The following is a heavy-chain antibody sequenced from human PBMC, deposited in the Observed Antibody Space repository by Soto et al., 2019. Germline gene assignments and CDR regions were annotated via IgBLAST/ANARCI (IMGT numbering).Heavy chain of an antibody. CDR3: ARLEGLPMVRGVISYYYYYGMDV. Sequence: SETLSLTCAVYGGSFSGYYWSWIRQPPGKGLEWIVEINHSGSTNYTPSLKSRVTISVDTSKNQFSLKLSSVTAADTAVYYCARLEGLPMVRGVISYYYYYGMDVWGQGTTVTVS. CDR1: GGSFSGYY. CDR2: INHSGST. D-gene: IGHD3-10*01. J-gene: IGHJ6*02. V-gene: IGHV4-34*01.